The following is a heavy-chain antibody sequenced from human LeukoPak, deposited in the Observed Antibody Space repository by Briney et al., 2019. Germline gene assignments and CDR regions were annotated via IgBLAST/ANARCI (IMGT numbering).Heavy chain of an antibody. D-gene: IGHD3-3*01. CDR3: AKETGFRSGSYFHY. CDR2: ISGSGGST. Sequence: PGGSLRLSCAASRFTFSTYAMSWVRQAPGKGLEWVSTISGSGGSTYYADSVKGRFTISRDNSKNTLYLQMNSLRAEDTAVYYCAKETGFRSGSYFHYWGQGTLVTVSS. V-gene: IGHV3-23*01. J-gene: IGHJ4*02. CDR1: RFTFSTYA.